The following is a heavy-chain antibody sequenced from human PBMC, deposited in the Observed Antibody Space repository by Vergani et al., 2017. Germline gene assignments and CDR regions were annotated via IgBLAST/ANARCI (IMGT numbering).Heavy chain of an antibody. V-gene: IGHV3-33*06. D-gene: IGHD4-17*01. CDR1: GFTLSSHA. J-gene: IGHJ5*02. CDR2: IWYDGSKE. CDR3: AKETTVKGGNWFDP. Sequence: QVQLEESGGGVVQPGRSLRLSCAGSGFTLSSHAMHWVRQAPGKGLEWVAFIWYDGSKEYYADSVKGRFTISRDNSKNTLYLQMNNLRAADTAVYYCAKETTVKGGNWFDPWGQGTLVTVSS.